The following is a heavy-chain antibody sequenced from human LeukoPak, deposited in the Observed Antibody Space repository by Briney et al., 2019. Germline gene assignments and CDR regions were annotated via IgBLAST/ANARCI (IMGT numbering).Heavy chain of an antibody. V-gene: IGHV3-23*01. CDR2: ISGSGGST. D-gene: IGHD1-26*01. Sequence: PGGSLRLSCAASGFTFSSYAMSWVRQAPGKGLEWVSAISGSGGSTYYADSVKGRFTISRDNSKNTLYLQMNSLRAEDTAVYYCANFPSGRGDDYYYMDVWGKGTTVTVSS. CDR3: ANFPSGRGDDYYYMDV. J-gene: IGHJ6*03. CDR1: GFTFSSYA.